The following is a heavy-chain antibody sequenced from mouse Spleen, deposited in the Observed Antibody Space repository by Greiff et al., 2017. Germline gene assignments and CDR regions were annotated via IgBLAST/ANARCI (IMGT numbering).Heavy chain of an antibody. J-gene: IGHJ1*01. D-gene: IGHD1-1*01. Sequence: EVQLQQSGPGLVKPSQSLSLTCTVTGYSITSDYAWNWIRQFPGNKLEWMGYISYSGSTSYNPSLKSRISITRDTSKNQFFLQLNSVTTEDTATYYCARRTTVRGYFDVWGAGTTVTVSS. CDR1: GYSITSDYA. CDR3: ARRTTVRGYFDV. V-gene: IGHV3-2*02. CDR2: ISYSGST.